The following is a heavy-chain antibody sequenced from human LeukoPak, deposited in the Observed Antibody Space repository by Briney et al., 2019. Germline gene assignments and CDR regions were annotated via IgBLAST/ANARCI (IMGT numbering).Heavy chain of an antibody. Sequence: GGSLRLSCAASGFTFSSYAMSWVRQAPWKGLEWVSAISGSGGSTYYADSVKGRFTISRDNSKNTLYLQMNNLRAEDSALYYCAKGQMTTLLGFDSWGQGALVAVSS. CDR3: AKGQMTTLLGFDS. V-gene: IGHV3-23*01. D-gene: IGHD5-24*01. J-gene: IGHJ4*02. CDR1: GFTFSSYA. CDR2: ISGSGGST.